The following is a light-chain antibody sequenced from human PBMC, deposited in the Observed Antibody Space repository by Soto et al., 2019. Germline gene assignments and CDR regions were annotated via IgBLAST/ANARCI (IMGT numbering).Light chain of an antibody. J-gene: IGKJ1*01. CDR1: QSVSDK. Sequence: EIVMTQSPATLSVSPGERATLSCRASQSVSDKLAWYQQKPGQAPRLLIYGASTRATGIPARFSGSGSGTEFTLTISSLQSEDFAVYYCQQYNNWPPWTFGQGTKVEIK. CDR2: GAS. V-gene: IGKV3-15*01. CDR3: QQYNNWPPWT.